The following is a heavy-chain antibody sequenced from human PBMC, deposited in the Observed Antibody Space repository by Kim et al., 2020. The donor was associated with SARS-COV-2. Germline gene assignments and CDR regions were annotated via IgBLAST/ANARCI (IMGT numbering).Heavy chain of an antibody. D-gene: IGHD4-17*01. J-gene: IGHJ3*02. CDR3: ARGGRPDYGDTGGDAFDI. Sequence: SETLSLTCAVYGGSFSGYYWSWIRQPPGKGLEWIGEINHSGSTNYNPSLKSRVTISVDTSKNQFSLKLSSVTAADTAVYYCARGGRPDYGDTGGDAFDIWGQGTMVTVSS. CDR1: GGSFSGYY. CDR2: INHSGST. V-gene: IGHV4-34*01.